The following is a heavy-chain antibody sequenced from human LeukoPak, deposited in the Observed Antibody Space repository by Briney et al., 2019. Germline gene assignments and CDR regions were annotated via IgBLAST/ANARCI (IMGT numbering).Heavy chain of an antibody. CDR2: IYHSGST. CDR3: ASFCITMPLPKAFDI. J-gene: IGHJ3*02. CDR1: GGSISSSNC. Sequence: SGTLSLTCAVSGGSISSSNCWSWVRQPPGKGLEWIGYIYHSGSTYYNPSLKSRVTISVDRSKNQFSLKLSSVTAADTAVYYCASFCITMPLPKAFDIWGQGTMVTVSS. V-gene: IGHV4-4*02. D-gene: IGHD3-10*01.